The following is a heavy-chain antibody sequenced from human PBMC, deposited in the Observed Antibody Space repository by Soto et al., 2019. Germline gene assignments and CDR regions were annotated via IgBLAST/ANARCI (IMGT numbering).Heavy chain of an antibody. CDR3: ARSHSGYDLNWFDP. D-gene: IGHD5-12*01. CDR1: GYTLTELS. V-gene: IGHV1-24*01. CDR2: FDPILGIA. J-gene: IGHJ5*02. Sequence: ASVKVSCKVSGYTLTELSMHWMRQAPGKGLEWMGGFDPILGIANYAQKFQGRVTITADKSTSTAYMELSSLRSEDTAVYYCARSHSGYDLNWFDPWGQGTLVTVSS.